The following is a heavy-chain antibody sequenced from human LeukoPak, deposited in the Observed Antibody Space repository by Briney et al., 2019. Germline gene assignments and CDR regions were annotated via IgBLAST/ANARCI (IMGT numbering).Heavy chain of an antibody. D-gene: IGHD5-18*01. J-gene: IGHJ3*02. CDR1: GGTFSSYA. CDR3: ASYRYSYSQNDAFDI. V-gene: IGHV1-69*04. Sequence: ASVKVSCKASGGTFSSYAISWVRQAPGQGLEWMGRIIPILGIANYAQKFQGRVTITADKSTSTAYMELSSLRSEDTAVYYCASYRYSYSQNDAFDIWGQGTMVTVSS. CDR2: IIPILGIA.